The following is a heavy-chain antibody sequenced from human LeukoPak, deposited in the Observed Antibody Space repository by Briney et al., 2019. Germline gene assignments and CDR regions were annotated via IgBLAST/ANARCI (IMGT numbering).Heavy chain of an antibody. CDR2: FDPEDGET. J-gene: IGHJ4*02. Sequence: ASVKVSCKVSGYTLTELSMHWVRQAPGKGLEWMGGFDPEDGETIYAQKFQGRVTMTEDTSTDTAYMELSSLRSEDTAVYYCATDSSSRLPFDCWGQGTLVTVSS. V-gene: IGHV1-24*01. D-gene: IGHD6-6*01. CDR3: ATDSSSRLPFDC. CDR1: GYTLTELS.